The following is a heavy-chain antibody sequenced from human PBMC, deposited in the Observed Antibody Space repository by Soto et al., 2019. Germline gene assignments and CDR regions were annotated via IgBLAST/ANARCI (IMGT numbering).Heavy chain of an antibody. J-gene: IGHJ4*02. Sequence: QVQLVQSGAEVKKPGSSVKVSCKASGGTFSSYAISWVRQAPGQGLEWMGGIIPIFGTANYAQKFQGRVTITADESTSTAYMELSGLRSEDTAVYYCAIMALLGRAYCGGDCYYFDYWGQGTLVTVSS. V-gene: IGHV1-69*01. CDR3: AIMALLGRAYCGGDCYYFDY. D-gene: IGHD2-21*02. CDR1: GGTFSSYA. CDR2: IIPIFGTA.